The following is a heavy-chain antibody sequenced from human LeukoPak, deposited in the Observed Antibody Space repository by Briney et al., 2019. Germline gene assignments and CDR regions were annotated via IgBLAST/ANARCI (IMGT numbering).Heavy chain of an antibody. CDR1: GYTFTAYY. D-gene: IGHD2-15*01. Sequence: ASVKVSRTTSGYTFTAYYMHWVRQAPGRGLEWMGWINPNSDFTNFAQNFQGRVTMTSDTSISTPYMELSRLRSDDTAVYYCARAISAGSPITASDCWAQGTVVSVSS. V-gene: IGHV1-2*02. CDR3: ARAISAGSPITASDC. J-gene: IGHJ4*02. CDR2: INPNSDFT.